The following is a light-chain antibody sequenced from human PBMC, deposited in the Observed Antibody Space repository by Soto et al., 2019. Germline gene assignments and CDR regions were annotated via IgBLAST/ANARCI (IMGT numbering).Light chain of an antibody. CDR1: QDIINY. V-gene: IGKV1-33*01. CDR2: EAP. J-gene: IGKJ4*01. CDR3: QQYVNLPLT. Sequence: DIQMTQSPSSLSASVGDRVTITCQASQDIINYLNWYQQKPGKAPKLLIYEAPSLETGVPSRFSGGGSETHFTFTITSLQPEDFATYYCQQYVNLPLTFGGGTKVEVK.